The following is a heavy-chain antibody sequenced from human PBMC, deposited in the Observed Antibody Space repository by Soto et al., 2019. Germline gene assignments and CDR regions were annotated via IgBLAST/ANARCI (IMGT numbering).Heavy chain of an antibody. CDR2: INHSGST. D-gene: IGHD3-3*01. CDR1: GGSFSGYY. Sequence: QVQLQQWGAGLLKPSETLSLTCAVYGGSFSGYYWSWIRQPPGKGLEWIGEINHSGSTNYNPSLNSRVTISVDTSKNQFSLKLSSVTAAETAVYYCASGVYDFWRNQLQPYYYYMDVWGKGTTVTVSS. CDR3: ASGVYDFWRNQLQPYYYYMDV. V-gene: IGHV4-34*01. J-gene: IGHJ6*03.